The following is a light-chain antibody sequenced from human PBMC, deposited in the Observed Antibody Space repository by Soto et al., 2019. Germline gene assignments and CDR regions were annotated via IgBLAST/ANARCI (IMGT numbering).Light chain of an antibody. V-gene: IGLV2-23*01. J-gene: IGLJ1*01. Sequence: SALAQPASVSGSPGQSITISCTGSSSDVGNYNLVSWYQQHPGKAPKLMIYEDTKWPSGVSNRFSGSKSGNTAYLTISGLQAEDEADYYCWSYAVGRTYVFGTGTKVTLL. CDR1: SSDVGNYNL. CDR2: EDT. CDR3: WSYAVGRTYV.